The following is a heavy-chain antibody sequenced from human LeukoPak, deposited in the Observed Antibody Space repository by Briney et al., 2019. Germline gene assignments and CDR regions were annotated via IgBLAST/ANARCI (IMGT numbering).Heavy chain of an antibody. V-gene: IGHV4-4*02. D-gene: IGHD1-26*01. J-gene: IGHJ4*02. CDR3: AREPSPIVGARPFDY. Sequence: SGTLSLTCAVSGGSISSRNWWSWVRQPPEKGLEWIGEIYHSGSTNYNPSLKSRVTISVDKSKNQFSLKLSSVTAADTAVYYCAREPSPIVGARPFDYWGQGTLVTVSS. CDR1: GGSISSRNW. CDR2: IYHSGST.